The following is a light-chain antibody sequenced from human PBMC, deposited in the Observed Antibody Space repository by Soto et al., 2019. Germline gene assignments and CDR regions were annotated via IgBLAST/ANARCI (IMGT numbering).Light chain of an antibody. CDR1: KLGDKY. CDR3: QAWDSSTLYV. Sequence: SYELTQPPSVSVSPGQTASITCSGDKLGDKYACWYQQKPGQSPVLVIYQDSKRPSGIPERFSGSNSGNTATLTISGTQAMDEADYYCQAWDSSTLYVFGTGTKLT. V-gene: IGLV3-1*01. CDR2: QDS. J-gene: IGLJ1*01.